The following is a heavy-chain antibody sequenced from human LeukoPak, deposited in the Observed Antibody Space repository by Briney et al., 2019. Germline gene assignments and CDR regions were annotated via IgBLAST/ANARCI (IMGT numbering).Heavy chain of an antibody. D-gene: IGHD1-26*01. Sequence: ASVTVSFKASGGTFSSYAISWVRQAPGQGLEWMGGIIPIFGTANYAQKFQGRVTITTDESTSTAYMELSSLRSEDTAVYYCARVGPDGSTGYWGQGTLVTVSS. CDR3: ARVGPDGSTGY. CDR1: GGTFSSYA. J-gene: IGHJ4*02. CDR2: IIPIFGTA. V-gene: IGHV1-69*05.